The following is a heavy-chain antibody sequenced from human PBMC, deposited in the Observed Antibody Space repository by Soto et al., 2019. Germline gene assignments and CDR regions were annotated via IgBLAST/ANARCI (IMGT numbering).Heavy chain of an antibody. V-gene: IGHV5-51*01. CDR1: GYSFISYW. D-gene: IGHD1-26*01. CDR3: ARSLTCSGSYYGGDAFDI. Sequence: GESLKISCKGSGYSFISYWIGWVRQMPGKGLEWMGIIYVGDSDTRYSPSFQGQVTISAGKSISTAYLQWSSLKTSDTAIYYCARSLTCSGSYYGGDAFDIWGQGTMVTVSS. J-gene: IGHJ3*02. CDR2: IYVGDSDT.